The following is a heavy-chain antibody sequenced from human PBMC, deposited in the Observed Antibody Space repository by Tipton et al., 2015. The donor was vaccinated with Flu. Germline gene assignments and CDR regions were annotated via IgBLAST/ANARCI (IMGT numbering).Heavy chain of an antibody. D-gene: IGHD3-16*01. Sequence: TLSLTCNVSGYSISTGDYWGWIRQPPGKGLEWLANVYHTGTTFYKPSLRSRLTISVDTSKNQISLKLTSVSVADQAVYYCARASTRGESEFWGQGIPDTV. CDR3: ARASTRGESEF. V-gene: IGHV4-38-2*02. J-gene: IGHJ4*02. CDR1: GYSISTGDY. CDR2: VYHTGTT.